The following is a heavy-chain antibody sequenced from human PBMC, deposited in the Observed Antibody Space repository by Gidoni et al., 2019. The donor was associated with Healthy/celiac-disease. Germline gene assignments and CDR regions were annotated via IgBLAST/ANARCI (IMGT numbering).Heavy chain of an antibody. Sequence: QVQLVPSGAEVKKPGSSVKVSCTASGGTFSSYAISWVRQAPGQGLEWMGRIIPILGIANYAQKFQGRVTITADKSTSTAYMELSSLRSEDTAVYYCARGDRGYNWNYNIDYWGQGTLVTVSS. D-gene: IGHD1-7*01. CDR3: ARGDRGYNWNYNIDY. CDR1: GGTFSSYA. CDR2: IIPILGIA. V-gene: IGHV1-69*04. J-gene: IGHJ4*02.